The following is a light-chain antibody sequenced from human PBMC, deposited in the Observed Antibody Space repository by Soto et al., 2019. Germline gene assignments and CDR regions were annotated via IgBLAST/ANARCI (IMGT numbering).Light chain of an antibody. CDR3: HHYDLSPPRWT. J-gene: IGKJ1*01. Sequence: EIVLTQSPVSLSLSPGEGATLSCRASQSVSSTFLAWDQQKPGQAPRLLIYGASSRATGIPDRFSGSGYGTDFTLAISRLERDDFAGYCCHHYDLSPPRWTFGQGSMV. CDR2: GAS. V-gene: IGKV3-20*01. CDR1: QSVSSTF.